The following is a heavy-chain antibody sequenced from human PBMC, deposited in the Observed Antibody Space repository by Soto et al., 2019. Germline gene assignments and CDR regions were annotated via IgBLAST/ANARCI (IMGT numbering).Heavy chain of an antibody. J-gene: IGHJ3*01. CDR1: GFAFHDYV. CDR2: ISYNSRVI. V-gene: IGHV3-9*01. CDR3: VTPNSDSFSEGFNL. D-gene: IGHD1-26*01. Sequence: EVKLVESGVGLVQPGRSLRLSCAASGFAFHDYVMHWVRQAPGKGLEWVSGISYNSRVIDYADSVKGRFTISRDNAENSLYLQMNSLTAEDTALYYCVTPNSDSFSEGFNLWGQGTMVTVSS.